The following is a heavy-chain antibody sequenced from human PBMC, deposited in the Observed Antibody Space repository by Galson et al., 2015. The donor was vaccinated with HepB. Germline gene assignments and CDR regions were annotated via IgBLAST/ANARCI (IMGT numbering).Heavy chain of an antibody. D-gene: IGHD2-2*02. V-gene: IGHV5-51*01. CDR3: ARLRVLGYCSSTSCYSGMDV. Sequence: QSGAEAKKPGESLKISCKGSRYSFTSYWIGWVRQMPGKGLEWMGIIYPGDSDTRYSPSFQGQVTISADKSISTAYLQWSSLKASDTAMYYCARLRVLGYCSSTSCYSGMDVWGQGTTVTVSS. CDR2: IYPGDSDT. CDR1: RYSFTSYW. J-gene: IGHJ6*02.